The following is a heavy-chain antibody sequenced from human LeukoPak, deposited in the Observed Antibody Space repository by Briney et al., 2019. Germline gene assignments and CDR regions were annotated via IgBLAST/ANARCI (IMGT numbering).Heavy chain of an antibody. V-gene: IGHV1-46*01. J-gene: IGHJ6*03. CDR1: GYTFTGYW. Sequence: ASVKLSCKAFGYTFTGYWMHWVRQAPGQGPEWMGVISPSGGSTIYAQKFKGRVTLTRDMSTSTDYLELSSLRSEDTAVYYCARVSSPQDSSSWYPWGNYYYYYYMDVWGKGTTVTISS. CDR3: ARVSSPQDSSSWYPWGNYYYYYYMDV. D-gene: IGHD6-13*01. CDR2: ISPSGGST.